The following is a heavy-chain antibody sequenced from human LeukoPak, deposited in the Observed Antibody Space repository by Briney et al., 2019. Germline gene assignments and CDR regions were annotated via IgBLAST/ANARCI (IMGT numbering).Heavy chain of an antibody. Sequence: PGGSLRLSCAASGFTFSTYAMNWVRQAPGKGLEWVSSISGSGGNTYFADFVKGRFTISRDNSKNTVYLQMNSLRAEDTAVYYCAKDWGYWGQGTLVTVSS. CDR1: GFTFSTYA. J-gene: IGHJ4*02. CDR3: AKDWGY. CDR2: ISGSGGNT. V-gene: IGHV3-23*01. D-gene: IGHD3-16*01.